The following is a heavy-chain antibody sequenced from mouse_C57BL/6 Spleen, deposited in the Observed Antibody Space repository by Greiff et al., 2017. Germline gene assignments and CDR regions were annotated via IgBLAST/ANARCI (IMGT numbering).Heavy chain of an antibody. CDR2: IWSGGST. Sequence: VQLQQSGPGLVQPSQSLSITCTVSGFSLTSYGVHWVRQSPGKGLEWLGVIWSGGSTDYNAAFISRLSISKDNSKSQVFFKMNSLQADDTAIYYCASPYGSNYYAMDYWGQGTSVTVSS. V-gene: IGHV2-2*01. D-gene: IGHD1-1*01. CDR1: GFSLTSYG. CDR3: ASPYGSNYYAMDY. J-gene: IGHJ4*01.